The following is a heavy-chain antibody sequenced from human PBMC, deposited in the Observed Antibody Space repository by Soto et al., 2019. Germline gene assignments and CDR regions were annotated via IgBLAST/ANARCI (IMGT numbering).Heavy chain of an antibody. CDR1: GGSINSNGYY. V-gene: IGHV4-39*01. Sequence: SETLSLTCIVSGGSINSNGYYWGWVRQPPGKGLEWIGTIDYSGDIYYSPSLKSRITISVSTSKIQFYLTLSSVTAADTAVYYCARDHGGYRISDWGQGVLVTVSS. D-gene: IGHD4-17*01. CDR3: ARDHGGYRISD. J-gene: IGHJ4*02. CDR2: IDYSGDI.